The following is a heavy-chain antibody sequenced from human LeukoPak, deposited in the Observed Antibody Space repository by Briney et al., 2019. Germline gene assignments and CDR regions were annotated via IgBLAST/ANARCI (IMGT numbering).Heavy chain of an antibody. D-gene: IGHD3-22*01. V-gene: IGHV3-23*01. CDR2: ISGGGGTT. Sequence: GGSLRLSCAASGFTFSSYAMTWVRQAPGEGLEGVSTISGGGGTTYYADSVKGRFTISRDNSKNTLHLQMNSLRAEDTAVYYCAKERFTYFGSFEHWGQGTLVTVSS. CDR3: AKERFTYFGSFEH. CDR1: GFTFSSYA. J-gene: IGHJ5*02.